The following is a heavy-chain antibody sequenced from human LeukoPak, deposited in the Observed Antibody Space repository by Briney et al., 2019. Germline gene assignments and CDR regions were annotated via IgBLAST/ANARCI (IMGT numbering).Heavy chain of an antibody. D-gene: IGHD7-27*01. CDR1: GFTFSSYA. Sequence: GGSLRLSCAASGFTFSSYAMSWVRQAPGKGLEWVSAISGSGGSTYYADSVKGRFTISRDNSKNTLYLQMNSLRAEDTAVYYCARNWGPRRYFDLWGRGTLVTVSS. J-gene: IGHJ2*01. V-gene: IGHV3-23*01. CDR2: ISGSGGST. CDR3: ARNWGPRRYFDL.